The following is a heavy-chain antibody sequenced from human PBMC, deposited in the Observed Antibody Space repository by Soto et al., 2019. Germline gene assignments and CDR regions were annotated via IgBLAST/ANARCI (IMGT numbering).Heavy chain of an antibody. Sequence: PGGSLRLSCAASGFTFSSYGMHWVRQAPGKGLEWVAVISYDGSNKYYADSVKGRFTISRDSSKNTLYLQMNSLRAEDTAVYYCAKETPPRDPYYDFWSGYTHNWFDPWGQGTLVTVSS. J-gene: IGHJ5*02. CDR2: ISYDGSNK. CDR1: GFTFSSYG. D-gene: IGHD3-3*01. V-gene: IGHV3-30*18. CDR3: AKETPPRDPYYDFWSGYTHNWFDP.